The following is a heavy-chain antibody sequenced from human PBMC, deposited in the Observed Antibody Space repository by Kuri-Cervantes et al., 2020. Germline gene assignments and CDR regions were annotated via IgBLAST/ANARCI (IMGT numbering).Heavy chain of an antibody. Sequence: GESLKISCAASGFTVSSNYMSWVRQAPGKGLEWVSYISSSGSTIYYADSVKGRFTISRDNAKNSLYLQMNSLRVEDTAVYYCARASRNYYDGIDYWGQGTLVTVSS. CDR3: ARASRNYYDGIDY. J-gene: IGHJ4*02. CDR2: ISSSGSTI. D-gene: IGHD3-22*01. V-gene: IGHV3-11*01. CDR1: GFTVSSNY.